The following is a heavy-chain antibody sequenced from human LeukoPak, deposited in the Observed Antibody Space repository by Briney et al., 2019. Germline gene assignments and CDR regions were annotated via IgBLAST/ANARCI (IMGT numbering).Heavy chain of an antibody. D-gene: IGHD3-10*01. V-gene: IGHV3-73*01. CDR3: TRHHPISLKKDYGSVSYSYMDV. Sequence: GGSLRLSCAASGFTFSGSAMHWVRQASGKGLQWVGRIGSKPNGYATTYTASVKGRFTISRDDSKSTAYLQMNSPKTEDTAVYYCTRHHPISLKKDYGSVSYSYMDVWGQGTLVTVSS. J-gene: IGHJ4*02. CDR2: IGSKPNGYAT. CDR1: GFTFSGSA.